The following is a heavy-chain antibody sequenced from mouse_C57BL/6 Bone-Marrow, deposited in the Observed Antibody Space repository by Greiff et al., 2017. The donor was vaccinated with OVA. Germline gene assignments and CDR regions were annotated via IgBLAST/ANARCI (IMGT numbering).Heavy chain of an antibody. V-gene: IGHV14-2*01. CDR2: IDPEDGET. CDR3: ARGVIDDIDY. CDR1: GFNFKDYY. D-gene: IGHD2-12*01. J-gene: IGHJ2*01. Sequence: EVQLQQSGAELVKPGASVKLSCTASGFNFKDYYMHWVKQRPEQGLEWIGMIDPEDGETNYAPKFQGKATITADTSSNTAYLQLSSLTSEDTAVYYCARGVIDDIDYWGQGTTLTVSS.